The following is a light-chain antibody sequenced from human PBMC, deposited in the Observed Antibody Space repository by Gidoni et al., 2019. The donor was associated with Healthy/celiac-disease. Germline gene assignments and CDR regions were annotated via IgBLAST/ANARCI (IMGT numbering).Light chain of an antibody. CDR1: SLRSYY. V-gene: IGLV3-19*01. Sequence: SSELTQDPAVSVAVGQTVRITCQGDSLRSYYASWYQQKPGQAPVLVIYGKNNRPSGIPDRFSGSSSGNTASLTITGAQAEDEADYYCNSRDSSGNHLFFGTGTKVTVL. CDR2: GKN. CDR3: NSRDSSGNHLF. J-gene: IGLJ1*01.